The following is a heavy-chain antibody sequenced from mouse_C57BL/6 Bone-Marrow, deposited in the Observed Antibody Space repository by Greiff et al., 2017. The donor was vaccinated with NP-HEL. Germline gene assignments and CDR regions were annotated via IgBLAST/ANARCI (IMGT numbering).Heavy chain of an antibody. Sequence: VKLMESDAELVKPGASVKISCKVSGYTFTDHTMHWMKQRPEQGLEWIGHIYPRDGSTKYNEKCKGKATLTADKSASTAYMQLNSLTSEDSAVYFCARGGLLPWYFDVWGTGPTVTVSS. V-gene: IGHV1-78*01. D-gene: IGHD2-10*01. J-gene: IGHJ1*03. CDR1: GYTFTDHT. CDR2: IYPRDGST. CDR3: ARGGLLPWYFDV.